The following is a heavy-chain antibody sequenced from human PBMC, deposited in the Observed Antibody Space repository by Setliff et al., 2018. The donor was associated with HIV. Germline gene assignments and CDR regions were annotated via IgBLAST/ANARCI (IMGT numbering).Heavy chain of an antibody. CDR1: GLTFSNCG. Sequence: RGSLRLSCATSGLTFSNCGMHWVRQAPGKGLEWVAFIQYDGKRIYYGGSVNGRFTISRDNAKNSLYLQINSLRVEDTALYYCAKDTLPASARGSSMDVWGKGTTVTVSS. CDR2: IQYDGKRI. V-gene: IGHV3-30*02. CDR3: AKDTLPASARGSSMDV. J-gene: IGHJ6*03.